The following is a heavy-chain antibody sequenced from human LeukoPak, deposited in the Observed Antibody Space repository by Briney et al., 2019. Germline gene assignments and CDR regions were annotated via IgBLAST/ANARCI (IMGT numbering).Heavy chain of an antibody. CDR3: ARAPTVTNHYYSWFDP. V-gene: IGHV4-59*11. D-gene: IGHD4-17*01. CDR2: MLYSGTA. Sequence: PSETLSLTCTVSGGSISSHYWSWIRQPPGEGLEWIGSMLYSGTAYYSPSLKSRVTISVDTSKNQFSLKLRSVTAADTAVYYCARAPTVTNHYYSWFDPWGQGTLVTVSS. J-gene: IGHJ5*02. CDR1: GGSISSHY.